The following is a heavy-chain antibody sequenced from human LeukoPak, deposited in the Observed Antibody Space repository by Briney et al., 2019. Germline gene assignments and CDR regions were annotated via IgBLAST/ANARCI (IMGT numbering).Heavy chain of an antibody. CDR2: ISGSGGST. V-gene: IGHV3-23*01. CDR3: AKCPRIAGRAFDY. CDR1: GFTFSSYA. D-gene: IGHD6-13*01. J-gene: IGHJ4*02. Sequence: GGSLRLSCAASGFTFSSYAMSWVRQAPGKGPEWVSAISGSGGSTYYADSVKGRFTISRDYSKNTLYLQMNSLRAEDTAVYYCAKCPRIAGRAFDYWGQGTLVTVSS.